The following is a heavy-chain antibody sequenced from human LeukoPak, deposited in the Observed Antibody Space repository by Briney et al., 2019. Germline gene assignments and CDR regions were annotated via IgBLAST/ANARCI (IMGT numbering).Heavy chain of an antibody. CDR1: GFTFSSYS. Sequence: GGSLRLSCAASGFTFSSYSMNWVRQAPGKGLEWVSSISSSSSYIYYADSVKGRFTISRDNAKNSLYLQMNSLRAEDTAVYYCARDVYYYDSSGYYYPGYWGQGTLVTVSS. CDR2: ISSSSSYI. CDR3: ARDVYYYDSSGYYYPGY. J-gene: IGHJ4*02. D-gene: IGHD3-22*01. V-gene: IGHV3-21*01.